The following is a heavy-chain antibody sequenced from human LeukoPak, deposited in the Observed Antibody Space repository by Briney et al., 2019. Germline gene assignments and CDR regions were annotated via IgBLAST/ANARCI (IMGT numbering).Heavy chain of an antibody. D-gene: IGHD4-17*01. CDR2: ISSSGSTM. V-gene: IGHV3-48*03. CDR1: GFTFSSYE. J-gene: IGHJ4*02. CDR3: ARCSAYGDYDLDY. Sequence: RTGGSLRLSCAASGFTFSSYEMNWVRQAPGKGLEWVSYISSSGSTMYYADSVKGRFTISRDNAKNSLYLQMNRLRAEDTADYYCARCSAYGDYDLDYWGPGTLLTVSS.